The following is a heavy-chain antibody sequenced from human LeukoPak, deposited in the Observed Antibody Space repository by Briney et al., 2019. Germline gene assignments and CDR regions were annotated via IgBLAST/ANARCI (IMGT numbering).Heavy chain of an antibody. Sequence: PGGSLRLSCAASGFTFDDYAMHWVRQAPGKGLEWVSGISWNSGSIGYADSVKGRFTISRDNAKNSLYLQMNSLRAEDTALYYCAKGSRIAAAGLDAFDIWGQGTTVTVSS. J-gene: IGHJ3*02. V-gene: IGHV3-9*01. CDR1: GFTFDDYA. D-gene: IGHD6-13*01. CDR2: ISWNSGSI. CDR3: AKGSRIAAAGLDAFDI.